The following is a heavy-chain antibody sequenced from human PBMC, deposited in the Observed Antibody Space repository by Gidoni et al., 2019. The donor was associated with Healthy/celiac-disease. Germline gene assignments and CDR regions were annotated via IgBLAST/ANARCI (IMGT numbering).Heavy chain of an antibody. D-gene: IGHD3-22*01. CDR1: GFTFSSYS. V-gene: IGHV3-21*01. CDR3: ARDYYDSSGPV. CDR2: ISSSSRYI. Sequence: EVQLVESGGGLVKPGGSLRLACAASGFTFSSYSMNWVRQAAGKGLEWVSSISSSSRYIYYADSVKGRFTISRDNAKSSLYLQMNSLRAEDTAVYYCARDYYDSSGPVWGQGTLVTVSS. J-gene: IGHJ1*01.